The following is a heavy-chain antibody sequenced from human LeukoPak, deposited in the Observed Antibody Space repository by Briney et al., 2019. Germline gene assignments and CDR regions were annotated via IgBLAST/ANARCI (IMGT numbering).Heavy chain of an antibody. CDR2: ISSSSSTI. J-gene: IGHJ6*03. Sequence: GGSLRLSCAVSGFTFSSYSMNWVRQAPGKGLEWVSYISSSSSTIYYADSVKGRFTISRDNAKNSLYLQMNSLRAEDTAVYYCAHRADYMDVWGKGTTVTVSS. CDR3: AHRADYMDV. CDR1: GFTFSSYS. V-gene: IGHV3-48*01.